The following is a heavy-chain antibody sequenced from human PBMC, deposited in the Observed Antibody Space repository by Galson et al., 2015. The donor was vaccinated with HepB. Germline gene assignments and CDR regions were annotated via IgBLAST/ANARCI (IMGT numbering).Heavy chain of an antibody. D-gene: IGHD5-24*01. CDR2: IGGRSGTT. V-gene: IGHV3-23*01. CDR1: GFTFSTYA. CDR3: ARNRGMATIATWYFDP. J-gene: IGHJ2*01. Sequence: SLRLSCAASGFTFSTYAMSWVRQAPGKGLEWVSLIGGRSGTTYYADSVKGRFSISRDNSKNTLYLQMNSLRAEDTAVYFCARNRGMATIATWYFDPWGRGTLVTVSS.